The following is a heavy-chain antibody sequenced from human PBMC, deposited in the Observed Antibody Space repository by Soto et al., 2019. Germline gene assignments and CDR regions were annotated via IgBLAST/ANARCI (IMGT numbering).Heavy chain of an antibody. D-gene: IGHD2-15*01. CDR1: GFTFSSYS. V-gene: IGHV3-33*01. Sequence: PGGSLRLSCAASGFTFSSYSMHWVRQAPGKGLEWVAVIWYDGSNKYYADSVKGRFTISRDNSKNTLYLQMNRLRAEDTAVYYCASYWGQRALYSSAMDFWGQGITGTVSS. CDR3: ASYWGQRALYSSAMDF. CDR2: IWYDGSNK. J-gene: IGHJ6*02.